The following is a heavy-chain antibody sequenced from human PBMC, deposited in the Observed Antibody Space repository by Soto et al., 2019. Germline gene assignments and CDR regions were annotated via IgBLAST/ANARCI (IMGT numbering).Heavy chain of an antibody. V-gene: IGHV4-39*01. J-gene: IGHJ3*02. Sequence: QLQLQESGPGLVKPSETLSLTCTVSGGSISSSSYYWGWIRQPPGKGLEWIGSIYYSGSTYYNPSLKSRVTISVDTSKNLFSLKLSSVTAADTAVYYCARSDCGGDCYWFDAFVIWGQGTMVTVSS. D-gene: IGHD2-21*02. CDR2: IYYSGST. CDR3: ARSDCGGDCYWFDAFVI. CDR1: GGSISSSSYY.